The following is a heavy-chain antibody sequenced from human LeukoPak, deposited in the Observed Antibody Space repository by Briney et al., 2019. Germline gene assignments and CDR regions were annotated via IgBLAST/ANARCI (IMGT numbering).Heavy chain of an antibody. CDR3: ARELRQQLAYYFDY. CDR1: GGTCSSDA. J-gene: IGHJ4*02. Sequence: ASVKGSCKASGGTCSSDAISWVRQAPGQGLEWIGAIIPIIGTANYAQKFQGRVTITADESTSTAYMELSRLRSEDTAVYYCARELRQQLAYYFDYRGQGTLVTVSS. V-gene: IGHV1-69*01. CDR2: IIPIIGTA. D-gene: IGHD6-13*01.